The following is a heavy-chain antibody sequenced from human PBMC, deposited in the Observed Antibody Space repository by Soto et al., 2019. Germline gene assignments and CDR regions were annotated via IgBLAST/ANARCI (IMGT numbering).Heavy chain of an antibody. J-gene: IGHJ6*02. V-gene: IGHV4-59*08. CDR1: SGPTSSHN. Sequence: QVQLQQSGPGLVKPSETLSLTCSVSSGPTSSHNWGWIRQTPGRGLEWIGYVYSTGGTSYNPSLNIAVTISADTSTNHISLTLTSVTAADTAVYYCVRQGIGNLHGLVDVWGQGTTVRVSS. D-gene: IGHD1-1*01. CDR3: VRQGIGNLHGLVDV. CDR2: VYSTGGT.